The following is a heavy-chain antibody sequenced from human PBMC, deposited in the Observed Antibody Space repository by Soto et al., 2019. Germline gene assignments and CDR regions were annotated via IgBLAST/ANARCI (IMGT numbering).Heavy chain of an antibody. D-gene: IGHD1-1*01. Sequence: QVQLVQSGAKVKKPGSSVKVSCKASGGTFSSSAFSWVRQAPGQGLEWMGGIMPIFRTPDYAQKFQGRVTITADESTSTAYMELSSLRFEDTGVYYCAGDKDRQQLGGNYYYIMDVWGQGTTVTVSS. CDR1: GGTFSSSA. V-gene: IGHV1-69*12. CDR3: AGDKDRQQLGGNYYYIMDV. J-gene: IGHJ6*02. CDR2: IMPIFRTP.